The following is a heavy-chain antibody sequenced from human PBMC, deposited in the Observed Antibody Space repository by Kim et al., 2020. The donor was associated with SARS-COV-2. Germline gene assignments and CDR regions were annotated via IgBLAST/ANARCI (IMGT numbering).Heavy chain of an antibody. J-gene: IGHJ4*02. CDR1: GYTFTSYD. CDR2: MNPNSGNT. Sequence: ASVKVSCKASGYTFTSYDINWVRQATGQGLEWMGWMNPNSGNTGYAQKFQGRVTMTRNTSISTAYMELSSLRSEDTAVYYCARGPHMITFGGVIRPLYYFDYWGQGTLVTVSS. D-gene: IGHD3-16*01. CDR3: ARGPHMITFGGVIRPLYYFDY. V-gene: IGHV1-8*01.